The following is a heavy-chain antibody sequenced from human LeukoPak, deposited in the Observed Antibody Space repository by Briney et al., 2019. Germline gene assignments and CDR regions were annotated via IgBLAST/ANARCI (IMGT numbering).Heavy chain of an antibody. D-gene: IGHD2-8*01. Sequence: GGSLRLSCAASGFTFSSYGMHWVRQAPGKGLEWVAFIRYDGSNKYYADSVKGRFTISRDNSKNTLYLQMNSLRAEDTAVYYCAGEDRYARDYWGQGTLVTVSS. J-gene: IGHJ4*02. CDR2: IRYDGSNK. CDR3: AGEDRYARDY. V-gene: IGHV3-30*02. CDR1: GFTFSSYG.